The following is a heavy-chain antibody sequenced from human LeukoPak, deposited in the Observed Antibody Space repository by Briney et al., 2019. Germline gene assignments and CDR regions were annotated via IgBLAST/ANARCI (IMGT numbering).Heavy chain of an antibody. J-gene: IGHJ3*02. CDR2: ISSSSSYI. D-gene: IGHD2-2*01. CDR3: ARDEASIVVVPHDAFDI. Sequence: GGSLRLSCAASGFTFSSYSMNWVRQAPGKGLEWVSSISSSSSYIYYADSVKGRFTISRDNAKNSLYLQMNSLRAEDTAVYYCARDEASIVVVPHDAFDIWGQGTMVTVSS. CDR1: GFTFSSYS. V-gene: IGHV3-21*01.